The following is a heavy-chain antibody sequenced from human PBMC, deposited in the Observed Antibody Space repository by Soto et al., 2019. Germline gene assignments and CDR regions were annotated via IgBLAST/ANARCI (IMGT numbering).Heavy chain of an antibody. Sequence: PSETLSLTCTASGGSISSSSYYWGWIRQPPGKGLEWIGSIYYGGSAYYNPSLKSRVTISVDTSKNQFSLKVNSVTAADTAVYYCARTDYGRYRFDPWGQGTLVTVSS. CDR2: IYYGGSA. V-gene: IGHV4-39*01. J-gene: IGHJ5*02. D-gene: IGHD1-26*01. CDR3: ARTDYGRYRFDP. CDR1: GGSISSSSYY.